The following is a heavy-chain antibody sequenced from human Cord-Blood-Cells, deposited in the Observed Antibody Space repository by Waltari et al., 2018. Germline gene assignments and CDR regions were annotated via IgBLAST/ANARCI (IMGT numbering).Heavy chain of an antibody. J-gene: IGHJ3*02. Sequence: EVQLVESGGGLVTPGGSLRLSCAASGFSFSSYIMNWVRQAPGKGLEWVSSISSSSSYIYYADSVKGRFTISRDNAKNSLYLQMNSLRAEDTAVYYCARDQFEGAFDIWGQGTMVTVSS. CDR2: ISSSSSYI. CDR1: GFSFSSYI. V-gene: IGHV3-21*01. CDR3: ARDQFEGAFDI. D-gene: IGHD3-16*01.